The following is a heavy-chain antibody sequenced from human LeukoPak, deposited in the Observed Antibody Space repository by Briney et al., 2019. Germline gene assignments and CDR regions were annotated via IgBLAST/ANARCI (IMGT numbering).Heavy chain of an antibody. CDR1: GFTFSSYG. CDR2: ISYDGSNK. CDR3: AKVFFKVGATLFDT. Sequence: GGSLRLSCAASGFTFSSYGMHWVRQAPGKGLEWVAVISYDGSNKYYADSVKGRFTISRDNSKNTLYLQMNSLRAEDTAVYYCAKVFFKVGATLFDTWGPGTLVTASS. D-gene: IGHD1-26*01. J-gene: IGHJ4*02. V-gene: IGHV3-30*18.